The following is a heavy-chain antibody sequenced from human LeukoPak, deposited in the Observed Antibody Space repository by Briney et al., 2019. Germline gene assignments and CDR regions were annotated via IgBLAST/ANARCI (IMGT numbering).Heavy chain of an antibody. CDR3: ARRFAS. Sequence: PGGSLRLSCAASGFTFSTYGMNWVRQAPGKGLEWVSYISPSGSTIYYPDSVKGRFTISRDDAKNSLYLQMNSLRAEDTAVYYCARRFASWGQGTLVTVSS. J-gene: IGHJ4*02. CDR2: ISPSGSTI. CDR1: GFTFSTYG. V-gene: IGHV3-48*03.